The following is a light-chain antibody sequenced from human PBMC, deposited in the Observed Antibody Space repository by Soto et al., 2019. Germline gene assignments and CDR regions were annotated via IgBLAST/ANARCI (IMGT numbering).Light chain of an antibody. CDR1: SSNIGSNT. V-gene: IGLV1-44*01. Sequence: QSVLTQPPSASGTPGQRVTISCSGSSSNIGSNTIHWYQQLPGTARKLLIHSDDKLPSGVPDRFSGSKSGTSGSLAISGLQSGDEADYYCAAWDDSLNGFGFGAGTKLTVL. CDR3: AAWDDSLNGFG. CDR2: SDD. J-gene: IGLJ1*01.